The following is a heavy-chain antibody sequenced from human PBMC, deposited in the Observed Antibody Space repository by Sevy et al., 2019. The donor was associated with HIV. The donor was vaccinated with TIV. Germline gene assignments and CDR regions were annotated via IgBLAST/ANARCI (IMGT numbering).Heavy chain of an antibody. CDR2: LNPSSSNT. CDR3: ARAAAGAYDAFDI. CDR1: GYTFSVYD. Sequence: ASVKVSCKASGYTFSVYDINWVRQVTGQGLEWMGWLNPSSSNTGYAENFQGRVTFTMDSSTSTGYMEMSSPRSEDTAVYYCARAAAGAYDAFDIWGQGTLVTVSS. D-gene: IGHD6-13*01. J-gene: IGHJ3*02. V-gene: IGHV1-8*03.